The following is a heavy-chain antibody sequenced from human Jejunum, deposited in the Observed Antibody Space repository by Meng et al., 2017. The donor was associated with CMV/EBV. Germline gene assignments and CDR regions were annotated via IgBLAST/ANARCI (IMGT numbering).Heavy chain of an antibody. CDR1: SW. V-gene: IGHV5-51*01. Sequence: SWIGWVSQMPGKGLEWMGLIYPGDWDTKYNPSFQGQVSISVDKSINTAYLQWSSLKASDTAIYYCARQHYDFWTGSYTGNSYFDYWGQGTLVTVSS. CDR2: IYPGDWDT. D-gene: IGHD3/OR15-3a*01. CDR3: ARQHYDFWTGSYTGNSYFDY. J-gene: IGHJ4*02.